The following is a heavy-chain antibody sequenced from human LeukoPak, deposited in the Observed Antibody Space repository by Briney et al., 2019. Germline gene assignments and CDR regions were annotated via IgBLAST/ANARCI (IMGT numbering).Heavy chain of an antibody. CDR3: ARDYYGSSGAPFFDY. V-gene: IGHV4-59*01. D-gene: IGHD3-22*01. Sequence: ASETLSLTCTVSGGSISSYYWSWIRQPPGKGLEWIGYIYYSGSTNYNPSLKSRVTIPVDTSKNQFSLKLNSVTAADTAVYYCARDYYGSSGAPFFDYWGQGTLVTVSS. CDR1: GGSISSYY. J-gene: IGHJ4*02. CDR2: IYYSGST.